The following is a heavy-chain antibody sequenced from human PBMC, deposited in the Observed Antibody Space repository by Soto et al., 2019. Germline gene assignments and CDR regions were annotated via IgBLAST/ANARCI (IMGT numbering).Heavy chain of an antibody. J-gene: IGHJ4*02. D-gene: IGHD5-12*01. CDR3: ARGIGGYGGYGQADH. CDR2: IIPILGIA. Sequence: QVQLVQSGAEVKKPGSSVKVSCKASGGTFSSYTISWVRQAPGQGLEWMGRIIPILGIANYAQKFQGRVTDTADESASTAYVVRSSLRSEETAVYYCARGIGGYGGYGQADHWGQGSLVTVSS. V-gene: IGHV1-69*02. CDR1: GGTFSSYT.